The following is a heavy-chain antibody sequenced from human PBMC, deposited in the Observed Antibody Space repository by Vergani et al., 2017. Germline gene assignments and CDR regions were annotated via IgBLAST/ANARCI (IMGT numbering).Heavy chain of an antibody. D-gene: IGHD1-26*01. V-gene: IGHV3-33*01. CDR1: GFTFSSYG. Sequence: QVQLVESGGGVVQPGRSLRLSCAASGFTFSSYGMHWVRQAPGKGLEWVAVIWYDGSNKYYADSVKGRFTISRDNSKNTLYLQMNSLRAEDTAVYYCARGPRGLSIVGATSYWGQGTLVTVSS. CDR2: IWYDGSNK. CDR3: ARGPRGLSIVGATSY. J-gene: IGHJ4*02.